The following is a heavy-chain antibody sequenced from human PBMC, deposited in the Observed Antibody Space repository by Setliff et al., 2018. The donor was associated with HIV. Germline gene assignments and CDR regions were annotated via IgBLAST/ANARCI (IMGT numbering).Heavy chain of an antibody. Sequence: SVKVSCKASGGTVSSYAINWVRQAPGQGLEWMGGIIPMFVTANYAQKFQDRVTITADESTSTAYMELSSLRSEDMAVYYCARGATYYNFWTAPPPIDYWGQGTLVTVSS. D-gene: IGHD3-3*01. CDR3: ARGATYYNFWTAPPPIDY. CDR2: IIPMFVTA. CDR1: GGTVSSYA. J-gene: IGHJ4*02. V-gene: IGHV1-69*13.